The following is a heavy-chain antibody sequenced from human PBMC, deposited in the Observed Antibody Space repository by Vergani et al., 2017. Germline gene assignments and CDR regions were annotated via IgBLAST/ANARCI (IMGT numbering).Heavy chain of an antibody. CDR3: ARLGGSSSWYNYYYYGMDV. D-gene: IGHD6-13*01. CDR2: ISSSGSTI. Sequence: EVQLLESGGGLVQPGGSLRLSCAASGFTFSSYEMNWVRQAPGKGLEWVSYISSSGSTIYYADSVKGRFTISRDNAKNSLYLQMNSLRAEDTAVYYCARLGGSSSWYNYYYYGMDVWGQGTTVTVSS. V-gene: IGHV3-48*03. CDR1: GFTFSSYE. J-gene: IGHJ6*02.